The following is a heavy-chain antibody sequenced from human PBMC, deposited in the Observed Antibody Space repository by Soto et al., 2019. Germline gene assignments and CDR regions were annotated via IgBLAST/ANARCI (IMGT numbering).Heavy chain of an antibody. D-gene: IGHD3-10*01. CDR3: ARDCGFGEPEYYYYGMDV. CDR1: GFTFSSYA. J-gene: IGHJ6*02. CDR2: FTRAGNT. V-gene: IGHV3-23*01. Sequence: LRLSCAASGFTFSSYAMSWVRQAPGKGLEWVSTFTRAGNTHYADSVKGRFTISRDNSKNTLFLQMNSLRSEDTAVYYCARDCGFGEPEYYYYGMDVWGQGTTVTVSS.